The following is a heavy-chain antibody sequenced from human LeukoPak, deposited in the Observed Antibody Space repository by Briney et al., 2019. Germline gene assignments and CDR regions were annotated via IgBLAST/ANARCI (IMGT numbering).Heavy chain of an antibody. V-gene: IGHV3-23*01. CDR2: ICGSGGST. CDR1: GFTFISNA. CDR3: AKDFVDWGATTLVLDD. Sequence: GGSLRLSCAASGFTFISNAMSWVRQAPGKGLEWVSHICGSGGSTYNPDSVRGGFSISRENSNHTLYLHIYSLRAEDTAIYYCAKDFVDWGATTLVLDDWGQGTLVTV. D-gene: IGHD1-26*01. J-gene: IGHJ4*02.